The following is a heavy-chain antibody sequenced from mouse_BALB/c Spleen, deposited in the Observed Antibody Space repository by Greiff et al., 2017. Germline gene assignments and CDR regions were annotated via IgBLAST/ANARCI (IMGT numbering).Heavy chain of an antibody. J-gene: IGHJ3*01. V-gene: IGHV14-3*02. D-gene: IGHD2-14*01. CDR2: IDPANGNT. CDR1: GFNIKDTY. CDR3: ARSEVRRRMAFCAY. Sequence: VQLQQSGAELVKPGASVKLSCTASGFNIKDTYMHWVKQRPEQGLEWIGRIDPANGNTKYDPKFQGKATITADTSSNTAYLQLSSLTSEDTAVYYCARSEVRRRMAFCAYWGQGTLVTVSA.